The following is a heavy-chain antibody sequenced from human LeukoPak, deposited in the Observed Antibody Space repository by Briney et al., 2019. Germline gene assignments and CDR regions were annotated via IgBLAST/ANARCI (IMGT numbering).Heavy chain of an antibody. J-gene: IGHJ4*02. V-gene: IGHV3-64D*06. CDR3: VKSHSSGWLSYDH. Sequence: QAGGSLLLSGSASGFTFSNFALHWVRPAPGKGVEDVSAISSIGGTTYYADSVKGRFTVSRDNSKSALSLQMRSLRIDDTAVYYCVKSHSSGWLSYDHWGQGSLVTVSS. CDR1: GFTFSNFA. CDR2: ISSIGGTT. D-gene: IGHD6-19*01.